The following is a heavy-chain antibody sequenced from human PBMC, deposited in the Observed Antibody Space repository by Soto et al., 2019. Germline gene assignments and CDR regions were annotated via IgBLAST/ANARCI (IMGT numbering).Heavy chain of an antibody. CDR3: ARDAYYYDSSGFHYFDY. J-gene: IGHJ4*02. D-gene: IGHD3-22*01. V-gene: IGHV4-34*01. Sequence: SETLFLTCAVYGGSFSGYYWSWIRQPPGKGLEWIGEINHSGSTNYNPSLKSRVTISVDTSKNQFSLKLSSVTAADTAVYYCARDAYYYDSSGFHYFDYWGQGTLVTVSS. CDR2: INHSGST. CDR1: GGSFSGYY.